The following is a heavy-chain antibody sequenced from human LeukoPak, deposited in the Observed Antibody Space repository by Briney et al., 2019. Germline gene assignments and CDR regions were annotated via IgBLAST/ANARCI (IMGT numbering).Heavy chain of an antibody. J-gene: IGHJ4*02. Sequence: GGSLRLSCAASGFTFSSYAMSWVRQAPGKGLEWVSVISVGGTTNYADSVKGRFTISRDNSGNTVSLQMNSLRAEDTAVYYCARRIVGATSVDYFDYWGQGALVTVSS. CDR3: ARRIVGATSVDYFDY. D-gene: IGHD1-26*01. CDR1: GFTFSSYA. CDR2: ISVGGTT. V-gene: IGHV3-66*04.